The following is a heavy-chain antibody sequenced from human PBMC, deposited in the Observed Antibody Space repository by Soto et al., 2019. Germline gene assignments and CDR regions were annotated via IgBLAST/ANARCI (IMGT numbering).Heavy chain of an antibody. CDR1: GYTFTSYA. CDR2: INAGNGNT. CDR3: AREDVGATTGFDY. D-gene: IGHD1-26*01. V-gene: IGHV1-3*01. J-gene: IGHJ4*02. Sequence: GASVKVSCKASGYTFTSYAMHWVRQAPGQRLEWMGWINAGNGNTKYSQKFQGRVTITRDTSASTAYMELSSLRSEDTAVYYCAREDVGATTGFDYWGQGTLVTVSS.